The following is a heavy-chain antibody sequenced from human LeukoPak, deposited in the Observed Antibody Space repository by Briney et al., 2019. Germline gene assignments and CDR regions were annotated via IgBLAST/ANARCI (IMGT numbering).Heavy chain of an antibody. CDR2: IYHSGSP. D-gene: IGHD3-10*01. V-gene: IGHV4-38-2*02. Sequence: PSETLSLTCTVSGYSVSSGYDWGWIRQPPGKGLEWIGSIYHSGSPYYNPSLKSRVTISVDTSKNQFSLRLSSVTAADTAVYYCAPKKLVRGVSWFDPWGQGTLVTVSS. CDR3: APKKLVRGVSWFDP. CDR1: GYSVSSGYD. J-gene: IGHJ5*02.